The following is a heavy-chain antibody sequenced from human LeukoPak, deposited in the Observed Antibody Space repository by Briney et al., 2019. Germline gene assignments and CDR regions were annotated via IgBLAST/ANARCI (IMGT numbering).Heavy chain of an antibody. D-gene: IGHD1-26*01. J-gene: IGHJ4*02. V-gene: IGHV3-30*18. CDR1: GFSFSSFG. CDR3: AKDHSGSYYGPFDS. Sequence: PGRSLRLSCAASGFSFSSFGMHWVRQAPGKGLEWVAAISYEGSNKYYAASVKGRFTISRDNFKNTLDLQMNSLTAEDTAVYYCAKDHSGSYYGPFDSWGRGTLVTVSS. CDR2: ISYEGSNK.